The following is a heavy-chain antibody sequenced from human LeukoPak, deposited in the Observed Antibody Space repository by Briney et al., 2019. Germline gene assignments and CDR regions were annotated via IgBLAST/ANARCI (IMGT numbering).Heavy chain of an antibody. CDR3: ARGGRIAAASTPIFHY. J-gene: IGHJ4*02. D-gene: IGHD6-13*01. CDR1: GYTFTGYY. CDR2: INPNSGGT. V-gene: IGHV1-2*02. Sequence: GASVKVSCKASGYTFTGYYMHWVRQAPGQGLEWMGWINPNSGGTNYAQKFQGRVTMTRDTSISTAYMELSRLRSDDTAVYYCARGGRIAAASTPIFHYWGQGTLVTVSS.